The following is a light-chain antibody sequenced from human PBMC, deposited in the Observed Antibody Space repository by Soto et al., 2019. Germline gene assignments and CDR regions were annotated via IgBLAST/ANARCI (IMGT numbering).Light chain of an antibody. V-gene: IGKV3-20*01. Sequence: EIVLTQSPGTLSLSPGERATLSCRASQSVSSIYLAWYQQKPGQAPRLLIYGASSRATGIPDRFSGSGSGTDFTLTISRLEPEDFAAYYCQQYDRSSYTFGQGTKLEIK. CDR2: GAS. J-gene: IGKJ2*01. CDR3: QQYDRSSYT. CDR1: QSVSSIY.